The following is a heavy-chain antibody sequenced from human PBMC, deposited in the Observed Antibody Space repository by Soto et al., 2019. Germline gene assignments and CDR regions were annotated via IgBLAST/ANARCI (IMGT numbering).Heavy chain of an antibody. Sequence: QVQLVESGGGVVQPGRSLRLSCAASGFTFSSYAMHWVRQAPGKGLEWVAVISYDGSNKYYADSVKGRFTISRDNSKNTLYLQMNSLRAEDTAVYYCATPLFSRRYSYGSHPHDYWGQGTLVTVAS. CDR1: GFTFSSYA. V-gene: IGHV3-30-3*01. D-gene: IGHD5-18*01. CDR3: ATPLFSRRYSYGSHPHDY. J-gene: IGHJ4*02. CDR2: ISYDGSNK.